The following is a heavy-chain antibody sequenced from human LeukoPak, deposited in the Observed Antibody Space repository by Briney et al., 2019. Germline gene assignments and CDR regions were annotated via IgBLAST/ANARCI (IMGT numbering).Heavy chain of an antibody. V-gene: IGHV4-59*01. D-gene: IGHD2-15*01. J-gene: IGHJ6*02. CDR2: IYYSGST. CDR3: ARLGYCSGGSCYRKYYYYGMDV. CDR1: GGPISSYY. Sequence: PSETLSLTCTVSGGPISSYYWSWIRQPPGKGLEWIGYIYYSGSTNYNPSLKSRVTISVDTSKNQFSLKLSSVTAADTAVYYCARLGYCSGGSCYRKYYYYGMDVWGQGTTVTVSS.